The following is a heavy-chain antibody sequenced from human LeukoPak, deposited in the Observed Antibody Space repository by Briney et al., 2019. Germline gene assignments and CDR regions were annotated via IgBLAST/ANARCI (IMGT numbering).Heavy chain of an antibody. CDR2: INNDGSYI. Sequence: KPGGSLRLSCAASGFIFSNSAMNWVRQAPGKGLEWVSSINNDGSYIYYAGSVKGRFTISRDNAKNSLYLEMNSLRAEDTAVYYCAGGSGWLIDSWGQGTLVTVSS. CDR1: GFIFSNSA. CDR3: AGGSGWLIDS. D-gene: IGHD6-19*01. J-gene: IGHJ4*02. V-gene: IGHV3-21*01.